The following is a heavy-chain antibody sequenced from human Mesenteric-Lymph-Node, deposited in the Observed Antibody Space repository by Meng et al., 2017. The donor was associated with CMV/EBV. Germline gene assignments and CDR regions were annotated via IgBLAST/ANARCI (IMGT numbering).Heavy chain of an antibody. D-gene: IGHD5-18*01. CDR2: INPNSGGT. Sequence: KSSGDTFTGYDMHWVRQAPGQGLEWMGWINPNSGGTNYAKKFQGRVTMTRDTSISTAYMELSRLRSDDTAVYYCAREIVDTAMVTDYWGQGTLVTVSS. CDR1: GDTFTGYD. V-gene: IGHV1-2*02. CDR3: AREIVDTAMVTDY. J-gene: IGHJ4*02.